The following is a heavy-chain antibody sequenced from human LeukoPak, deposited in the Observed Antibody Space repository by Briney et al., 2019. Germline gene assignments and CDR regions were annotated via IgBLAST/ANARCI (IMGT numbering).Heavy chain of an antibody. CDR2: INPNSGGT. Sequence: RASVKVSCKASGYTFTAYYIHWVRQAPGQGLEWMGWINPNSGGTNYAQKFQGRVTMTRDTSISTAYMELSRLRSDDTAVYYCARLMVRGVIADYWGQGTLVTVSS. CDR1: GYTFTAYY. CDR3: ARLMVRGVIADY. V-gene: IGHV1-2*02. D-gene: IGHD3-10*01. J-gene: IGHJ4*02.